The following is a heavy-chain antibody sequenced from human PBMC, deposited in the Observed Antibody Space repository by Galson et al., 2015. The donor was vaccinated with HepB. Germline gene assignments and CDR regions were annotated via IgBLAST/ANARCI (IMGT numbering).Heavy chain of an antibody. CDR3: AKPNLAYNDFWSGSNNWFDP. CDR1: GFTFSNYG. CDR2: IPHDGNNK. D-gene: IGHD3-3*01. J-gene: IGHJ5*02. V-gene: IGHV3-30*18. Sequence: SLRLSCAASGFTFSNYGMHWVRQAPGKGLEWVAVIPHDGNNKYYADSVKGRFAISRDDSKNTLFLQMNSLRDEDTAVYYCAKPNLAYNDFWSGSNNWFDPWGQGTLVTVSS.